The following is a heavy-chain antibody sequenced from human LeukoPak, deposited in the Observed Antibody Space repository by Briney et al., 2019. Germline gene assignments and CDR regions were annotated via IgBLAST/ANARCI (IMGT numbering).Heavy chain of an antibody. CDR3: ARGRSYYDSSMDV. Sequence: SETLSLTCAVYGGSFGGYYWSWIRQPPGKGLEWIGEINHSGSTNYNPSLKSRVTISVDTSKNQFSLKLSSVTAADTAVYYCARGRSYYDSSMDVWGQGTTVTVSS. CDR1: GGSFGGYY. V-gene: IGHV4-34*01. CDR2: INHSGST. D-gene: IGHD3-22*01. J-gene: IGHJ6*02.